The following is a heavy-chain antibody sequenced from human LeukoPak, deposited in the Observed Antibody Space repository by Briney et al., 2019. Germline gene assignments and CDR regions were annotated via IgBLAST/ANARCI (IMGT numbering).Heavy chain of an antibody. V-gene: IGHV4-34*01. CDR3: ARGSDCNSTSCYPYFDY. J-gene: IGHJ4*02. CDR2: INHSGST. CDR1: GGSFSGYY. Sequence: SETLSLTCAVSGGSFSGYYWSWIRQPPGKGLEWIGEINHSGSTNYNPSLKSRVTISVDTSKNRFSLKLSSVTAADTAVYFCARGSDCNSTSCYPYFDYWGQGTLVTVSS. D-gene: IGHD2-2*01.